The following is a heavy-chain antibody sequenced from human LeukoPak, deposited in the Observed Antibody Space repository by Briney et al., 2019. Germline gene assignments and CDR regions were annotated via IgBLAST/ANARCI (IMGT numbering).Heavy chain of an antibody. D-gene: IGHD1-26*01. Sequence: KASETLSLTCTVSGGSISSYYWSWIRQPPGKGLEWIGYIYYSGSTNCNPSLKSRVTISVDTSKNQFSLKLSSVTAADTAVYYCARDLLPNWFDPWGQGTLVTVSS. V-gene: IGHV4-59*01. J-gene: IGHJ5*02. CDR1: GGSISSYY. CDR3: ARDLLPNWFDP. CDR2: IYYSGST.